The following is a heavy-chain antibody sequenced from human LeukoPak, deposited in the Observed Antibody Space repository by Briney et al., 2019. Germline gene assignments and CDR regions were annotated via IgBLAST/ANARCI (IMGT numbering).Heavy chain of an antibody. CDR3: ARSQFDY. J-gene: IGHJ4*02. CDR2: ISGDGSTT. V-gene: IGHV3-74*01. Sequence: GGSLRLSCATSGFAFSSYWMLWVRQVPGKGLVWVSRISGDGSTTTYAGSVKGRFTISRDNTNNILYLQMNSLRAEDTAIYYCARSQFDYWGQGILVTVTS. CDR1: GFAFSSYW.